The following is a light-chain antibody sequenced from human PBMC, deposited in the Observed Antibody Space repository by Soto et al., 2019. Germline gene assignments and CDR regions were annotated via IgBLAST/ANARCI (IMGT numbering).Light chain of an antibody. J-gene: IGKJ5*01. CDR3: HQYNNWPPIT. V-gene: IGKV3-15*01. Sequence: EMVMTQSPATLSVSPGERATLSCRASQSVSSNLAWYQQKPGQAPRLLIYGASTRATGIPARFSGSGSGTEFTLTISSLQSEDFAAYYCHQYNNWPPITFGQGTRLEIK. CDR1: QSVSSN. CDR2: GAS.